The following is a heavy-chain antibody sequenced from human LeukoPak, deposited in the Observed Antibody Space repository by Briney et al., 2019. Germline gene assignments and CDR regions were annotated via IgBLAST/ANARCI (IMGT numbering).Heavy chain of an antibody. Sequence: GGSLRLSCTTYGFTFPDYAMTWVRQAPGKGLESVGFIRSEAYGGTAEYAASVKDRFTISRHDSKSIAYLQMNSLKTEDTAVYYCTRAVYCSGGACSFDPWGQGTLVTVSS. V-gene: IGHV3-49*04. D-gene: IGHD2-15*01. J-gene: IGHJ5*02. CDR1: GFTFPDYA. CDR3: TRAVYCSGGACSFDP. CDR2: IRSEAYGGTA.